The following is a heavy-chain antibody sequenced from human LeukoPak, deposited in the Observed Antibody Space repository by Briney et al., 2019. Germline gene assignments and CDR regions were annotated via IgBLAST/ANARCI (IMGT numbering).Heavy chain of an antibody. Sequence: SETLSLTCTVSGGSIGSYYWSWIRQPPGKGLEWIGYIYYSGSTNYSPSLKRRVTISVDTSKNQISLKLSSVTAADTAVYYCASGYGGDPLDYWGQGTLVTVSS. CDR2: IYYSGST. CDR3: ASGYGGDPLDY. J-gene: IGHJ4*02. CDR1: GGSIGSYY. D-gene: IGHD4-23*01. V-gene: IGHV4-59*01.